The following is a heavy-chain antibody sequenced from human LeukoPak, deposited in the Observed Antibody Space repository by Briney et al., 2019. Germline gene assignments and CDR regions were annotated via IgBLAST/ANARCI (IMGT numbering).Heavy chain of an antibody. J-gene: IGHJ6*03. CDR3: ARSPYCSSTSCYYYYYMHV. CDR1: IGSISSYY. Sequence: PSETLSPPCTVYIGSISSYYWSWNRQPARKGLEWIGRIYTSGSTNYNPSLKRRVTMSVDTCTNQFSLKLSSVTAADTAVYYCARSPYCSSTSCYYYYYMHVWGKGTTVTASS. V-gene: IGHV4-4*07. CDR2: IYTSGST. D-gene: IGHD2-2*01.